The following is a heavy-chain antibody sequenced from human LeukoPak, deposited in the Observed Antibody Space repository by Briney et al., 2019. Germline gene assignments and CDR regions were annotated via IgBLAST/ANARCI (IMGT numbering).Heavy chain of an antibody. CDR1: GFTFSDYY. Sequence: SGGSLRLSCAASGFTFSDYYMNWIRQTPGKGLEWVSYISSSGSTIYYADSVKGRFTISRDNAKNSLYLQMNSLRAEDTAVYYCVGPPPLLLYQGWGQGTLVTVSS. J-gene: IGHJ4*02. CDR3: VGPPPLLLYQG. V-gene: IGHV3-11*04. D-gene: IGHD3-3*01. CDR2: ISSSGSTI.